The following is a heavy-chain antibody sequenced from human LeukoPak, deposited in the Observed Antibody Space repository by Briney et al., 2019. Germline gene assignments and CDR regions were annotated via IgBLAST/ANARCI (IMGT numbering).Heavy chain of an antibody. V-gene: IGHV4-39*01. CDR2: IYNGGST. CDR3: ARQTRFLDWQGYYFHYMDV. D-gene: IGHD3/OR15-3a*01. J-gene: IGHJ6*03. CDR1: GGSISSNFY. Sequence: PSETPSLTCTVSGGSISSNFYWGWIRQPPGKGLEWIGSIYNGGSTYYNPSLRSRVTISVDTSKNQFSLKLTSVTAADAAVYYCARQTRFLDWQGYYFHYMDVWGTGTTLTVS.